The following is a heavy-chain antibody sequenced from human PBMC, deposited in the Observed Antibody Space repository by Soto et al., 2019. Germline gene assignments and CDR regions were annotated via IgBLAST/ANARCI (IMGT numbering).Heavy chain of an antibody. V-gene: IGHV3-9*01. CDR2: ISWDSGSI. CDR1: GVTFDDYA. Sequence: GGSLRLSCVVSGVTFDDYAMHWVRQAPGKGPEWVSGISWDSGSINYADSVKGRFTIARDNAKNSLYLQLNSLRPEDTALYYCAKETQSNLGTGGFDSWGQGTLVTVSS. CDR3: AKETQSNLGTGGFDS. J-gene: IGHJ4*02. D-gene: IGHD7-27*01.